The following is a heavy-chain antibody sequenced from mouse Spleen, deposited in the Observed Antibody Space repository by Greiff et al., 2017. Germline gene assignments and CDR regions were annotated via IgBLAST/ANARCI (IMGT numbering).Heavy chain of an antibody. CDR2: IDPSDSET. CDR3: ARRGDVNYFDY. D-gene: IGHD3-3*01. CDR1: GYTFTSYW. J-gene: IGHJ2*01. V-gene: IGHV1-52*01. Sequence: VQLQQPGAELVRPGSSVKLSCKASGYTFTSYWMHWVKQRPIQGLEWIGNIDPSDSETHYNQKFKDKATLTVDKSSSTAYMQLSSLTSEDSAVYYCARRGDVNYFDYWGQGTTLTVSS.